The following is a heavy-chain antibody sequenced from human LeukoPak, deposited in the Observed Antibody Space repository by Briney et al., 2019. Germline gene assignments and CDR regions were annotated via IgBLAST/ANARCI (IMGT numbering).Heavy chain of an antibody. V-gene: IGHV3-43*01. CDR1: GFTFDYYA. CDR2: ISWEGHTT. D-gene: IGHD3-10*01. J-gene: IGHJ4*02. CDR3: TRDTDFGSPTNYFDH. Sequence: GGSLRLSCAASGFTFDYYAMHWVRQAPGKGLQWVSLISWEGHTTYYADSVRGRFTISRDNTKNSLFLEMKSLTTDDTAFYYCTRDTDFGSPTNYFDHWGQGTLVSVSS.